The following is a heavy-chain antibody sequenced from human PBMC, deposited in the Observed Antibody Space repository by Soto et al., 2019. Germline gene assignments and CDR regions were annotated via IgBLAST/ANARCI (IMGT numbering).Heavy chain of an antibody. CDR1: GFAFSFYA. CDR2: ISNDGRNE. D-gene: IGHD7-27*01. V-gene: IGHV3-30*03. J-gene: IGHJ2*01. Sequence: QVQLVESGGGVVQPGRSLRLSCAASGFAFSFYAIHWVRQAPGKGLEWVVVISNDGRNEYYAASVKGRFTVSRDNFDNTLSLQMDSLRPEDTAVYYCARDENWGYWYSDFWGRGTLVTVSS. CDR3: ARDENWGYWYSDF.